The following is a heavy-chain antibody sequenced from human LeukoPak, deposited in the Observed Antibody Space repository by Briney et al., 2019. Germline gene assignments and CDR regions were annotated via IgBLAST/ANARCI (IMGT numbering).Heavy chain of an antibody. CDR1: GGSISSYY. CDR3: ARVLWGNYYYMDL. V-gene: IGHV4-59*01. D-gene: IGHD3-16*01. CDR2: ISYSGST. J-gene: IGHJ6*03. Sequence: SETLSLTCTVSGGSISSYYWSWIRQPPGKGLEWIGYISYSGSTNYNPSLKSRVTISADTSQNQFSLQLSSVTAADTAVYYCARVLWGNYYYMDLWGKGTTVTVSS.